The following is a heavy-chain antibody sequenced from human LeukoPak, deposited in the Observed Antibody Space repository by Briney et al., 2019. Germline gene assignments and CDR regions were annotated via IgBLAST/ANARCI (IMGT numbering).Heavy chain of an antibody. D-gene: IGHD5-24*01. CDR3: ARGVELPYYFDY. J-gene: IGHJ4*02. V-gene: IGHV4-34*01. CDR1: GGSFSGYY. CDR2: INHSGST. Sequence: SETLSLTCAVYGGSFSGYYWSWIRQPPGKGLEWIGEINHSGSTNYNPSLKSRVTISVDTSKNQFSLKLSSVTAADTAVYYCARGVELPYYFDYWGQGNLGTVSS.